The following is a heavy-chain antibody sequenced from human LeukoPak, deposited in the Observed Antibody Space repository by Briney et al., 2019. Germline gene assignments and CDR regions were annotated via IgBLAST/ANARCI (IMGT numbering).Heavy chain of an antibody. CDR2: IYYTGST. CDR3: ARDRGDGYDYSWDY. Sequence: TSETLSLTCTVSGGSISTYYWSWIRQPPGKGLEWIGYIYYTGSTNYNPSLKSRVTISVDTSKNQFSLKLSSVTAADTAVYYCARDRGDGYDYSWDYWGQGTLVTVSS. J-gene: IGHJ4*02. CDR1: GGSISTYY. D-gene: IGHD5-12*01. V-gene: IGHV4-59*01.